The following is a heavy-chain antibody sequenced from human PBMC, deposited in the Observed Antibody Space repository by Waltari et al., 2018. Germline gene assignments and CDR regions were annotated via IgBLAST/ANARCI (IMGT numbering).Heavy chain of an antibody. J-gene: IGHJ6*02. CDR1: GYTFTSYA. D-gene: IGHD7-27*01. CDR3: AKGNTNWGFNRGFIVWSGMDV. Sequence: QVQLVQSGAEVKKPGASVKVSCKASGYTFTSYAMHWVRQAPGPWLEWMGWINAGNGNTKYSQKFQGRVTITRDTSASTAYMELSSLRSEDTAVYYCAKGNTNWGFNRGFIVWSGMDVWGQGTTVTVSS. V-gene: IGHV1-3*01. CDR2: INAGNGNT.